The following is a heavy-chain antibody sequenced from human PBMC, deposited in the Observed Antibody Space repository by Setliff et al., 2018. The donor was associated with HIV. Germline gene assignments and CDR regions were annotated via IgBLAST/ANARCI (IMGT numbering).Heavy chain of an antibody. D-gene: IGHD6-6*01. V-gene: IGHV2-5*02. CDR3: ARRPSIAPRGWFDS. J-gene: IGHJ5*01. Sequence: ESGPTLVNPTQTLTLTCTFSGMSLSASAEAVGWFRQPPGKALEWLAIIYGDDTKYYSPSLMSRLTITKGTPKDQVVLTMTNMDPVDTATYYCARRPSIAPRGWFDSWGQGTQGHRLL. CDR1: GMSLSASAEA. CDR2: IYGDDTK.